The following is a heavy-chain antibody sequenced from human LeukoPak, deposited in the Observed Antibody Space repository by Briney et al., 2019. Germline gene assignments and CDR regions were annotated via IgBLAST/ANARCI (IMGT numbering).Heavy chain of an antibody. D-gene: IGHD3-10*01. CDR1: GFTFDTYA. CDR3: ARPGDGFDY. Sequence: PGGSLRLSCAASGFTFDTYAMSWVRQAPGKGLEWVSGTSGSGGSAYYADSVRGRFTISRDNSKNTLYLQMNSLRAEDTAVYYCARPGDGFDYWGQGTLVTVSS. V-gene: IGHV3-23*01. CDR2: TSGSGGSA. J-gene: IGHJ4*02.